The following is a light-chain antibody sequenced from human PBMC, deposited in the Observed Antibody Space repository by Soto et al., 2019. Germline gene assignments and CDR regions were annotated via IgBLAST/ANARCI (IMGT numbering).Light chain of an antibody. V-gene: IGLV2-8*01. CDR1: SSDVGGYNY. Sequence: QSALTQPPSASGSPGQSVAISCTGTSSDVGGYNYVSWYQQHPGKAPKLMIYEVNKRPSGVPDRFSGSKSGNTASLTVSGLQAEDEADYYCSSYSGRSNVFGPVTKLTVL. J-gene: IGLJ2*01. CDR2: EVN. CDR3: SSYSGRSNV.